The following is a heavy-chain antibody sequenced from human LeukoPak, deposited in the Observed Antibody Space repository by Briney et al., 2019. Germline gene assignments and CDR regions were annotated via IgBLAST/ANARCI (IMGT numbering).Heavy chain of an antibody. D-gene: IGHD3-22*01. CDR3: AKHTYYYESSGTTALFDY. V-gene: IGHV3-23*01. Sequence: TGGSLRLSXAASGFTFSSDDMSWVRQAPGKGLVWVTGLSGSGGSTYYADSVKGRFTISRDNSKNTLYLRMNSLRAEDTAVYYCAKHTYYYESSGTTALFDYWGQGTLVTVSS. J-gene: IGHJ4*02. CDR1: GFTFSSDD. CDR2: LSGSGGST.